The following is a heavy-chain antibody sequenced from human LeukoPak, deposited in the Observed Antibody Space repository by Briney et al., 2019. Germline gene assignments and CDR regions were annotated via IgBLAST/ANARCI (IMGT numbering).Heavy chain of an antibody. CDR3: PGNGTIHSFNSGGPLPLYSYYYGMDV. CDR2: IYYSGST. V-gene: IGHV4-39*07. Sequence: SETLSLTCTVSGGSISSSSYYWGWIRQPPGKGLEWIGSIYYSGSTYYNPSLKSRVTISVDTSKNQFSLKLSSVTAADTAVYYGPGNGTIHSFNSGGPLPLYSYYYGMDVGGKGP. D-gene: IGHD2-15*01. J-gene: IGHJ6*04. CDR1: GGSISSSSYY.